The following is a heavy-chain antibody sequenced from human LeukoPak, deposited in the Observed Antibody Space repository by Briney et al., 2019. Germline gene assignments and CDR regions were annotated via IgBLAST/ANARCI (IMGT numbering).Heavy chain of an antibody. CDR3: ARDGDFWSGPPGGHHPRLYNWFDP. CDR2: IIPIFGTA. CDR1: GGTFSSYA. J-gene: IGHJ5*02. D-gene: IGHD3-3*01. V-gene: IGHV1-69*13. Sequence: GASVKVSCKASGGTFSSYAISWVRQAPGQGLEWMGGIIPIFGTANYAQKFQGRVTITADESTSTAYMELSSLRSKDTAVYYCARDGDFWSGPPGGHHPRLYNWFDPWGQGTLVTVSS.